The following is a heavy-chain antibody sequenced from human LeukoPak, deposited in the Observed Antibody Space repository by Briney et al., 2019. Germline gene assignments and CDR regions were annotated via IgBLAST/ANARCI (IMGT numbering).Heavy chain of an antibody. CDR1: GGSIGSSLYH. D-gene: IGHD1-1*01. CDR3: ARQIVGTSWNYYYSYIDV. V-gene: IGHV4-39*01. CDR2: VFHSGNT. J-gene: IGHJ6*03. Sequence: PSETLSLTCSVSGGSIGSSLYHWGWLRQPPGKGLEWIGNVFHSGNTYSSPSLQSRVAFSVDTSKNQFSLKLTSVTATDTAVYYCARQIVGTSWNYYYSYIDVWGKGTSLSVSS.